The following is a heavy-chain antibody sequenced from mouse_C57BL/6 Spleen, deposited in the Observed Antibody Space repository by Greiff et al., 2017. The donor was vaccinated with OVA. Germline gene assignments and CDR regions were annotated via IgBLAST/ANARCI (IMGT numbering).Heavy chain of an antibody. D-gene: IGHD2-5*01. CDR1: GYTFTSYW. V-gene: IGHV1-69*01. J-gene: IGHJ2*01. Sequence: QVQLQQSGAELVMPGASVKLSCKASGYTFTSYWMHWVKQRPGQGLEWIGEIDPSDSYTNYNQKFKGKSTLTVDKSSSTAYMQLSSLTSEDSAVYYCIIVTFDYWGQGTTLTVSS. CDR3: IIVTFDY. CDR2: IDPSDSYT.